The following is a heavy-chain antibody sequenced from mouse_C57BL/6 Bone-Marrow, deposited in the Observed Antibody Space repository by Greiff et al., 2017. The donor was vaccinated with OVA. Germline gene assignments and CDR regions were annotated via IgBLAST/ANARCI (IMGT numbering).Heavy chain of an antibody. Sequence: QVQLQQPGAELVKPGASVKMSCKASGYTFTSYWITWVKQRPGQGLEWIGDIYPGSGSTNYNEKFKSKATLTVDTSSSTAYMQLSSLTSEDSAVYYCARWFPPYYYAMDYWGQGTSVTVSS. D-gene: IGHD2-2*01. J-gene: IGHJ4*01. CDR1: GYTFTSYW. V-gene: IGHV1-55*01. CDR2: IYPGSGST. CDR3: ARWFPPYYYAMDY.